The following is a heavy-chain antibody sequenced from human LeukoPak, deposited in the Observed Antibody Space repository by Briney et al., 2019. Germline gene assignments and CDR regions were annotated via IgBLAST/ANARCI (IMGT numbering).Heavy chain of an antibody. CDR3: ARPGNGGNSGDAFDI. CDR2: IIPIFGTA. D-gene: IGHD4-23*01. J-gene: IGHJ3*02. Sequence: ASVKVSCKASGGTFISYAISWVRQAPGQGLEWMGGIIPIFGTANYAQKFQGRVTITADESTSTAYMKLSSLRSEDTAVYYCARPGNGGNSGDAFDIWGQGTMVTVSS. CDR1: GGTFISYA. V-gene: IGHV1-69*13.